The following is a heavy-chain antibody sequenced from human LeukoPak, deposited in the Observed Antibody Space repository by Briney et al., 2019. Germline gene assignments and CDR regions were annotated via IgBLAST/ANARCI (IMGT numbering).Heavy chain of an antibody. J-gene: IGHJ4*02. CDR3: AKAVGHIDY. V-gene: IGHV3-23*01. Sequence: GGSLRLSCAASGFTFCSYAMSWVRQAPGKGLEWVSYFSSSGGGTFYAGSVKGRFTISRDNSKNTLYLQMNSLRADDTAVYYCAKAVGHIDYWGQGTLVTVSS. CDR1: GFTFCSYA. CDR2: FSSSGGGT.